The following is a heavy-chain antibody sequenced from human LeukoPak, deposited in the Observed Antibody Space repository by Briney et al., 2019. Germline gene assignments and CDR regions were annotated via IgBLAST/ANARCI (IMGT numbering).Heavy chain of an antibody. J-gene: IGHJ4*02. Sequence: GRSLRLSCASSGFTFNTYGMHWVRQAPGKGLEGVALISYDGNYKYYADSVKGGFTIYRDNSKNTLYLQMNSLRAEDTAVYYCAKDGLYSSNLLRPNSGWYYFDYWGQGTLVTVSS. CDR3: AKDGLYSSNLLRPNSGWYYFDY. V-gene: IGHV3-30*18. CDR1: GFTFNTYG. D-gene: IGHD6-13*01. CDR2: ISYDGNYK.